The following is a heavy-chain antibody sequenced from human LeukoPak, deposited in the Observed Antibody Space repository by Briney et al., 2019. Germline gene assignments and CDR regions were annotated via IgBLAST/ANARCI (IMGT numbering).Heavy chain of an antibody. D-gene: IGHD4-17*01. CDR1: GGSISSGDYY. V-gene: IGHV4-30-4*01. CDR3: ASYDYGDYVDDY. CDR2: IYYSGST. Sequence: SQTLSLTCTVSGGSISSGDYYWSWIRQLPGKGLEWIGYIYYSGSTYYNPSLKSRVTISVDTSKNQFSLKLSSVTAADTAVYYCASYDYGDYVDDYWGQGTLVTVSS. J-gene: IGHJ4*02.